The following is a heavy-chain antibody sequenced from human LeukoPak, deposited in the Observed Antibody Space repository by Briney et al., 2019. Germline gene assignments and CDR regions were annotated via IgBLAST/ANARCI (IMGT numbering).Heavy chain of an antibody. D-gene: IGHD3-22*01. CDR1: GRSLSSYY. Sequence: PSETLSLTCTVSGRSLSSYYWSWIRQPPGKGLEWVGNIYYSGSTHYNPSLKSRLTISVDTSKNQFSLKLSSVTAADIAVYYCTRGSIAYYYMDVWGKGTTVTISS. V-gene: IGHV4-59*01. J-gene: IGHJ6*03. CDR3: TRGSIAYYYMDV. CDR2: IYYSGST.